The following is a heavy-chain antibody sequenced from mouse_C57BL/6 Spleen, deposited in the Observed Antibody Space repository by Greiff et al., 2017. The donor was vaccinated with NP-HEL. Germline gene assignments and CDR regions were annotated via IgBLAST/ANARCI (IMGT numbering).Heavy chain of an antibody. Sequence: EVQLQESGPGLVKPSQSLSLTCSVTGYSITSGYYWNWIRQFPGNKLEWMGYISYDGSNNYNPSLKNRISITRDTSKNQFFLKLNSVTTEDTATYYCAREGVTRSFAYWGQGTLVTVSA. CDR2: ISYDGSN. J-gene: IGHJ3*01. D-gene: IGHD3-1*01. CDR3: AREGVTRSFAY. CDR1: GYSITSGYY. V-gene: IGHV3-6*01.